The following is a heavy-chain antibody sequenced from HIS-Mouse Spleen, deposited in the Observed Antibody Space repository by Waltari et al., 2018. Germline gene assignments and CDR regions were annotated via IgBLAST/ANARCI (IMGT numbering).Heavy chain of an antibody. V-gene: IGHV4-39*07. CDR1: GGSISSSSYY. D-gene: IGHD6-19*01. CDR2: IYYSGSP. J-gene: IGHJ4*02. Sequence: QLQLQESGPGLVKPSETLSLTCTVSGGSISSSSYYWGWIRQPPGKGLEWIGSIYYSGSPYSNPSLKGRVTISVDTSKNQFSLKLSSVTAADTAVYYCAREGLAVAGTTSYYFDYWGQGTLVTVSS. CDR3: AREGLAVAGTTSYYFDY.